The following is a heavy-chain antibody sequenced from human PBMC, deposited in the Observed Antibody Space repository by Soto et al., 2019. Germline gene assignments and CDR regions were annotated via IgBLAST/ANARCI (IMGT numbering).Heavy chain of an antibody. CDR1: GYTFTSYG. Sequence: GASVKVSCKASGYTFTSYGISWVRQAPGQGLEWMGWISAYNGNTNYAQKLQGRVTMTTDTSTSTAYMELRSLRSDDTAVYYCARDILRFLEWSVDYWGQGTLVTVSS. J-gene: IGHJ4*02. V-gene: IGHV1-18*01. D-gene: IGHD3-3*01. CDR2: ISAYNGNT. CDR3: ARDILRFLEWSVDY.